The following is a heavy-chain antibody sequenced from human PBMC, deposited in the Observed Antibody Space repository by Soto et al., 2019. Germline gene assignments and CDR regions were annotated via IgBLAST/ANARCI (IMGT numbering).Heavy chain of an antibody. Sequence: PVGSLRLSCAASGFTFSSYAMSWVRQAPGKGLEWVSALSGSGGSTYYADSVKGRFTISRDNSKNMVYLQMNSLRAEDTAVYYCAKFAGGSTVTLRFDYWGQGTLVTVSS. J-gene: IGHJ4*02. CDR2: LSGSGGST. D-gene: IGHD4-17*01. CDR3: AKFAGGSTVTLRFDY. CDR1: GFTFSSYA. V-gene: IGHV3-23*01.